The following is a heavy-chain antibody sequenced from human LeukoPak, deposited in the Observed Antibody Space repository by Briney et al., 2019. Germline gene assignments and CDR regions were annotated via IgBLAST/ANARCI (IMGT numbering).Heavy chain of an antibody. Sequence: ASVKVSCKASGGTFSSYAISWVRQAPGQGLEWMGRIIPILGIANYAQKFQGRVTITADKSTSTAYMELSSLRSEDTAVYYCARTPLDSIAVAVFYFQHWGQGTLVTVSS. V-gene: IGHV1-69*04. CDR1: GGTFSSYA. CDR2: IIPILGIA. CDR3: ARTPLDSIAVAVFYFQH. J-gene: IGHJ1*01. D-gene: IGHD6-19*01.